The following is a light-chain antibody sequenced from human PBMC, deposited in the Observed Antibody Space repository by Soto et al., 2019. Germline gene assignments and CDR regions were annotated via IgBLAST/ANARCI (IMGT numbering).Light chain of an antibody. CDR1: QSVSSY. V-gene: IGKV3-11*01. CDR3: QQRSNWPRT. J-gene: IGKJ2*01. Sequence: EIVLTQSPATLSLSPGERATLSCRASQSVSSYLAWYQQKHGQAPRLLIYDASNRATGIPARFSGSGSGTDFTLTISSLEPEDVAVYYWQQRSNWPRTFGQGTKLEIK. CDR2: DAS.